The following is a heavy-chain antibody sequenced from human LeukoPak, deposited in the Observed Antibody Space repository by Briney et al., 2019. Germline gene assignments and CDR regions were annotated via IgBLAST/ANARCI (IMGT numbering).Heavy chain of an antibody. Sequence: PGGSLRLSCAASGFIFCNYEMDWVRPTPGKGMELVSYMHDHGKSRKCGVSVKGRFPLYSDIAQNSLYLQMNSLRVEHTDVYFCERARIAAPLLDYWGQGSLVSVS. J-gene: IGHJ4*02. CDR1: GFIFCNYE. D-gene: IGHD6-25*01. CDR3: ERARIAAPLLDY. V-gene: IGHV3-48*03. CDR2: MHDHGKSR.